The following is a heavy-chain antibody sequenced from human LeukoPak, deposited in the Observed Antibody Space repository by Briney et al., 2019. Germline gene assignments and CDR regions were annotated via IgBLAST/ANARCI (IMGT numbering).Heavy chain of an antibody. D-gene: IGHD3-10*01. Sequence: GRSLRLSCAASGFSFSSYAIHWVRQAPGKGLARVAVISYDGTAKYYADSVKGRFTLSRDNSKNTLYLHMNSLGAEDTALYYCARPYSGFFAAFDIWGQGTMVTVSS. J-gene: IGHJ3*02. CDR1: GFSFSSYA. CDR2: ISYDGTAK. CDR3: ARPYSGFFAAFDI. V-gene: IGHV3-30-3*01.